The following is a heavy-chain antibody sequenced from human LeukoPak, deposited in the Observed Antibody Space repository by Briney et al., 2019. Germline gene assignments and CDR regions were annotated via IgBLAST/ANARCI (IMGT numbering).Heavy chain of an antibody. CDR3: AKSLHASSGITMIVVAKGAFDI. CDR1: GFTFSSYA. V-gene: IGHV3-30-3*02. D-gene: IGHD3-22*01. J-gene: IGHJ3*02. Sequence: GRSLRLSCAASGFTFSSYAMHWVRQAPGKGLEWVAVISYDGSNKYYADSVKGRFTISRDNSKNTLYLQMNSLRAEDTAVYYCAKSLHASSGITMIVVAKGAFDIWGQGTMVTVSS. CDR2: ISYDGSNK.